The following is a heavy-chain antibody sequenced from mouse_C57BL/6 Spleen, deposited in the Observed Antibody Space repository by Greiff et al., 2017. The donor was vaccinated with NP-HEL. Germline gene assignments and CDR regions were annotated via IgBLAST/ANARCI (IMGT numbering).Heavy chain of an antibody. CDR3: TTGFGQYGSSYFAY. J-gene: IGHJ3*01. D-gene: IGHD1-1*01. V-gene: IGHV14-4*01. CDR2: IDPENGGT. CDR1: GFNIKDDY. Sequence: EVQLQQSGAELVRPGASVKLSCTASGFNIKDDYMHWVKQRPEQGLEWIGWIDPENGGTEYASKFQGKATITADISSNTAYLQLSSLTSEVPAVYYCTTGFGQYGSSYFAYWGQGTLVTVSA.